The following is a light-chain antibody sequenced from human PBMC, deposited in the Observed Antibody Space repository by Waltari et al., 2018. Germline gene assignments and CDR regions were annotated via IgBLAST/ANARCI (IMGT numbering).Light chain of an antibody. J-gene: IGKJ4*01. CDR1: QSVSSN. Sequence: VMTQSPXXLSVSPGERATLSCRASQSVSSNLAWYQQKPGQAPRLLIYGASTRATGIPARFSGSXSGTEFTLXISSLQSEDFAXYYCQQYXNWPPLTXGGGTKVEIK. CDR3: QQYXNWPPLT. V-gene: IGKV3-15*01. CDR2: GAS.